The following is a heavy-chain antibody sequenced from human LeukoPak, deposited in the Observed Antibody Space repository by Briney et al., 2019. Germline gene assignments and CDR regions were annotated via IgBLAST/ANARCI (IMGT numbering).Heavy chain of an antibody. V-gene: IGHV3-23*01. CDR3: AKTRGSYSNYFDY. CDR2: ISGSGGST. D-gene: IGHD1-26*01. Sequence: GGSLRLSCAASGFTFSSYAMSWVRQAPGKELEWVSAISGSGGSTYYADSVKGRFTISRDNSKNTLYLQMNSLRAEDTAVYYCAKTRGSYSNYFDYWGQGTLVTVSS. CDR1: GFTFSSYA. J-gene: IGHJ4*02.